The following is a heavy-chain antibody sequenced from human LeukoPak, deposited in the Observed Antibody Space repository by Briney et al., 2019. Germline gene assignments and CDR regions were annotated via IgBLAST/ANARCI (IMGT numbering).Heavy chain of an antibody. V-gene: IGHV3-21*01. CDR2: ISSSSSYI. D-gene: IGHD3-10*01. Sequence: GGSLRLSCVVSGFTFSTFTMNWVRQAPGKGLEWVSCISSSSSYIYYADSVKGRFTISRDNAKNSLSLQMNSLRAEDTAVYYCAKAPYYYGSGSFYYFDYWGQGTLVTVSS. J-gene: IGHJ4*02. CDR1: GFTFSTFT. CDR3: AKAPYYYGSGSFYYFDY.